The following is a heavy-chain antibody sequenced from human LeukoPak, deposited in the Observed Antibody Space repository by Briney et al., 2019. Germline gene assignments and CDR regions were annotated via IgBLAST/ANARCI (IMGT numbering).Heavy chain of an antibody. J-gene: IGHJ3*02. CDR2: ITGSGDTT. D-gene: IGHD1-14*01. V-gene: IGHV3-23*01. CDR1: GFTFSSYA. CDR3: AKPARTDAFDI. Sequence: GGSLRLSCVGSGFTFSSYAMSWVRQAPGKGLEWLSEITGSGDTTDYADSVKGRLTISRENLKNTLYLQINSLRAEDTAVYYCAKPARTDAFDIWGQGTMITVSS.